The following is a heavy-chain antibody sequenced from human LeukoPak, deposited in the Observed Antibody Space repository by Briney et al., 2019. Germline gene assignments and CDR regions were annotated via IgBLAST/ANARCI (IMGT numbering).Heavy chain of an antibody. D-gene: IGHD1-26*01. CDR3: ARESGYFDY. J-gene: IGHJ4*02. V-gene: IGHV4-59*01. CDR1: GGSISSNY. CDR2: IYYSGST. Sequence: SETLSLTCTVSGGSISSNYWSWIRQPPGKGLEWIGYIYYSGSTNYNPSLKSRVTISVDTSKNQFSLKLSSVTAADTAVYYCARESGYFDYWGQGTLVTVSS.